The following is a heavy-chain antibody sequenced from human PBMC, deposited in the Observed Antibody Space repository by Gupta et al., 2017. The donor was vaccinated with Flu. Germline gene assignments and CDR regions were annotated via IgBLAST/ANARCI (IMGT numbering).Heavy chain of an antibody. J-gene: IGHJ6*03. CDR1: LSHFW. CDR2: IKEEGSEK. D-gene: IGHD1-1*01. Sequence: LSHFWERGRREATGKGLEWVAKIKEEGSEKYYGVSEKGRFTISRENAENSLYLQVNSLRAEDTALYYGARDFSNEFDYMDGWGKGTTVTVSS. V-gene: IGHV3-7*01. CDR3: ARDFSNEFDYMDG.